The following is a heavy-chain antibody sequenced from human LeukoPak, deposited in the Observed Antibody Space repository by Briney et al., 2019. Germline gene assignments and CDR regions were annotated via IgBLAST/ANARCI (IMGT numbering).Heavy chain of an antibody. V-gene: IGHV3-21*01. Sequence: GGSLRLSCVASGFTFSIYSMNWVRQAPGKGLEWVSSIGGSSSSLYYAESVKGRFTISRDNARNSLYLQMNSLRAEDTAVYYCAKEAGQDFGALDAFDVWGQGTMVTVSS. J-gene: IGHJ3*01. CDR1: GFTFSIYS. CDR3: AKEAGQDFGALDAFDV. D-gene: IGHD4-17*01. CDR2: IGGSSSSL.